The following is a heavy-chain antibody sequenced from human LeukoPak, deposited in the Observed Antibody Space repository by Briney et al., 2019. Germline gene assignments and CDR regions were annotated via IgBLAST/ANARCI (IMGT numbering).Heavy chain of an antibody. J-gene: IGHJ5*02. CDR2: INAGNGST. V-gene: IGHV1-3*01. CDR1: GYTFTSYA. CDR3: ARGSNWNDEGGWFDP. Sequence: ASVKVSCKASGYTFTSYAMHWVRQAPGQRLEWMGWINAGNGSTKYSQKFQGRVTITRDTYASTAYMEMNSLRSEDTAAYYCARGSNWNDEGGWFDPWGQGPLVTVSS. D-gene: IGHD1-1*01.